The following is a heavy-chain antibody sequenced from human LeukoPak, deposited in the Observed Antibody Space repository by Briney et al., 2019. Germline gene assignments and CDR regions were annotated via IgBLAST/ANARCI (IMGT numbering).Heavy chain of an antibody. Sequence: GGSLRLSCAASGFTFSTYGMHWVRQAPGKGLEWVAFIRNDGSDKYYGVSVKGRFTISRDNSKNTMYLQMNSLRPEDTALYYCTKDRAYGQFLWGNDYWGQGILVTVSS. CDR2: IRNDGSDK. J-gene: IGHJ4*02. CDR3: TKDRAYGQFLWGNDY. V-gene: IGHV3-30*02. D-gene: IGHD2-21*01. CDR1: GFTFSTYG.